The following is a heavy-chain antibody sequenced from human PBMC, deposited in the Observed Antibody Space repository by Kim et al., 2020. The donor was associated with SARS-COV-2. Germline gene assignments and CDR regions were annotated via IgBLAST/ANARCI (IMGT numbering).Heavy chain of an antibody. D-gene: IGHD3-16*01. CDR2: ITHSGNT. CDR3: ARLDSDIGGYYWFDP. Sequence: SETLSLTCGVSGGSISSGTWWSWVRQPPGKGLEWIGEITHSGNTNYNTSLRSRVTISVDNSKNQFSLSLNSVTAADTAVYYCARLDSDIGGYYWFDPWGRRPLVAASA. CDR1: GGSISSGTW. V-gene: IGHV4-4*02. J-gene: IGHJ5*02.